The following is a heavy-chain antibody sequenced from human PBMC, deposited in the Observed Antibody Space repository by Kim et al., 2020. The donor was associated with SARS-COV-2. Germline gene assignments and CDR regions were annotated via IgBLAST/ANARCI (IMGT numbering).Heavy chain of an antibody. CDR3: ARVGVVGAFDY. D-gene: IGHD1-26*01. CDR1: GYSISSGYY. CDR2: IYHSGST. Sequence: SETLSLTCTVSGYSISSGYYWGWIRQPPGKGLEWIGSIYHSGSTYYNPSLKSRVTISVDTSKNQFSLKLSSVTAADTAVYYCARVGVVGAFDYWGQGTLVTVSS. V-gene: IGHV4-38-2*02. J-gene: IGHJ4*02.